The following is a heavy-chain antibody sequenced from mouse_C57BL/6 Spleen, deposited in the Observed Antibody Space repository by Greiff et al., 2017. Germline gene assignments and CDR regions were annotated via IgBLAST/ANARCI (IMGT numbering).Heavy chain of an antibody. CDR1: GFTFSDYY. CDR3: ARGAGNYLAWFAY. D-gene: IGHD2-1*01. Sequence: EVKVVESEGGLVQPGSSMKLSCTASGFTFSDYYMAWVRQVPEKGLEWVANINYDGSSTYYLDSLKSRFIISRDNAKNILYLQMSSLKSEDTATYYCARGAGNYLAWFAYWGQGTLVTVSA. V-gene: IGHV5-16*01. CDR2: INYDGSST. J-gene: IGHJ3*01.